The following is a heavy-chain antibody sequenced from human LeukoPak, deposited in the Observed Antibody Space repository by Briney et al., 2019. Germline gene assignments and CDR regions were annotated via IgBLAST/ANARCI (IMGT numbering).Heavy chain of an antibody. CDR3: GRWLDDGGIDY. D-gene: IGHD6-19*01. J-gene: IGHJ4*02. CDR1: GYRFASYW. Sequence: GASLKISCKGSGYRFASYWISWVRQMPGKGLEWMGRIDPSDSHTNYSPSFQGHVTISGDKSISTAYLQWSSLKASDTAMYYCGRWLDDGGIDYWGQGTLVTVSS. V-gene: IGHV5-10-1*01. CDR2: IDPSDSHT.